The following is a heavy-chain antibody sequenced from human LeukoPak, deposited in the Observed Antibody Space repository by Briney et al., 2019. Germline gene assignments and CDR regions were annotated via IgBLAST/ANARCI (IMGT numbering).Heavy chain of an antibody. Sequence: GRSLRLSCAASGFTFSSYSMNWVRQAPGKGLEWVSSISSSSSYIYYADSVKGRFTISRDNAKNSLYLQMNSLRAEDTAVYYCAREHGGYSSHYYYYGMDVWGQGTTVTVSS. CDR2: ISSSSSYI. V-gene: IGHV3-21*01. J-gene: IGHJ6*02. CDR1: GFTFSSYS. D-gene: IGHD5-18*01. CDR3: AREHGGYSSHYYYYGMDV.